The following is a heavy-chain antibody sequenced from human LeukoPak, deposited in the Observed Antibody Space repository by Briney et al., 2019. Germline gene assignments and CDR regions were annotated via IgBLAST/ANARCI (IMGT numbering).Heavy chain of an antibody. CDR3: ARSPPEWELGYAFDI. Sequence: SETLSLTCAVYGGSFSSYYWSWIRQPPGKGLEWIGYIYYSGSTNYNPSLKSRVTISVDTSKNQFSLKLSSVTAADTAVYYCARSPPEWELGYAFDIWGQGTMVTVSS. V-gene: IGHV4-59*01. D-gene: IGHD1-26*01. J-gene: IGHJ3*02. CDR1: GGSFSSYY. CDR2: IYYSGST.